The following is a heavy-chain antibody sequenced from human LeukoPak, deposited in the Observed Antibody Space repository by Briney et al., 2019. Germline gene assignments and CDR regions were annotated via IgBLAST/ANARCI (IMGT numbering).Heavy chain of an antibody. Sequence: SETLSLTCTVSGGSISSYYWSWIRQPPGKGLEWIGYIYYSGSTNYNPSLKSRVTISVDTSKNQFSLKLSSVTAADTAVYYCASSSLWGATLDYWGQGTLVTVSS. D-gene: IGHD1-26*01. CDR1: GGSISSYY. J-gene: IGHJ4*02. V-gene: IGHV4-59*01. CDR3: ASSSLWGATLDY. CDR2: IYYSGST.